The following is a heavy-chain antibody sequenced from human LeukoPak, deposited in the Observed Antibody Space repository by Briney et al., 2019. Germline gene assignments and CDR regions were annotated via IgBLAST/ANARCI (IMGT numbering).Heavy chain of an antibody. CDR2: TSASGSST. J-gene: IGHJ4*02. CDR1: GFTFSDYD. D-gene: IGHD3-22*01. V-gene: IGHV3-23*01. Sequence: GSLRLSCAASGFTFSDYDMNWVRQPPGKGLEWVAVTSASGSSTYYADSVKGRFTISRDNSKNTLYLQMNSLRAEDTAVYYCAKAPLGGGYFDSSGYYHIDYWGQGTLVTVSS. CDR3: AKAPLGGGYFDSSGYYHIDY.